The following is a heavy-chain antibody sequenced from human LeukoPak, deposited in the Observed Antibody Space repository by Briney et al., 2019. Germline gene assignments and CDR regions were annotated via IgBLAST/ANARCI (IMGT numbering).Heavy chain of an antibody. J-gene: IGHJ4*02. V-gene: IGHV3-23*01. CDR2: ISGSGDIT. Sequence: GGSLRLSCAASGFTFDTHAMTWVRQAPGEGLEYVSLISGSGDITYYAHSLKDRFTISRDNSKTTLYLQMHSLRPEDTAMYYCAARPGDLAVPFDYWGQGTLVIVSS. CDR3: AARPGDLAVPFDY. D-gene: IGHD3-10*01. CDR1: GFTFDTHA.